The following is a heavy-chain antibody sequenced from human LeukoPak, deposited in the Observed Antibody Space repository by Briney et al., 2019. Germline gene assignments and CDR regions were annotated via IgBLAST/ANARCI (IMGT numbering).Heavy chain of an antibody. J-gene: IGHJ4*02. CDR2: FDPEDGET. Sequence: ASVKVSCKVSGYTLTELSMHWVRQAPGKGLEWMGGFDPEDGETIYAQKFQGRVTITADKSTSTAYMELSSLRSEDTAVYYCAAQGIFGVVIMSPNWGQGTLVTVSS. CDR3: AAQGIFGVVIMSPN. V-gene: IGHV1-24*01. CDR1: GYTLTELS. D-gene: IGHD3-3*01.